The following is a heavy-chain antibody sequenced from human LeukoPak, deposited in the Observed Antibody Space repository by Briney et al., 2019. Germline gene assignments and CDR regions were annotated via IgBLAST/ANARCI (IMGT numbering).Heavy chain of an antibody. D-gene: IGHD1-26*01. V-gene: IGHV1-46*01. CDR1: GYTFTSYY. CDR3: AKGDTTWELPHDD. CDR2: INPSGGST. Sequence: ASVKVSCKASGYTFTSYYMHWVRQAPGQGLEWMGIINPSGGSTSYAQKFQGRVTMTRDMSTSTAYMELSSLRSEDTAVYYCAKGDTTWELPHDDWGQGTLVTVSS. J-gene: IGHJ4*02.